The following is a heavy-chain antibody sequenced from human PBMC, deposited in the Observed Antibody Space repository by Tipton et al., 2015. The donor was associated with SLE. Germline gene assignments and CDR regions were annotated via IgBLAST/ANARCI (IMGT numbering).Heavy chain of an antibody. V-gene: IGHV4-39*01. CDR3: IQDRSWGDFDY. D-gene: IGHD2-15*01. Sequence: TLSLTCTVSGGSISSSSYYWGWIRQPPGKGLEWIGSIYYSGSTYYNPSLKSRVTISVDTSKNQFSLKLSSVTAADTAVYYCIQDRSWGDFDYWGQGTLVTVSS. CDR2: IYYSGST. CDR1: GGSISSSSYY. J-gene: IGHJ4*02.